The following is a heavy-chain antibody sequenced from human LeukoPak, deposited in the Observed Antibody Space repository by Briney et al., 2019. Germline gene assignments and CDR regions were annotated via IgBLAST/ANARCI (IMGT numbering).Heavy chain of an antibody. J-gene: IGHJ4*02. CDR1: GGSFSGYY. CDR2: INHSGST. Sequence: SETLSLTCAVYGGSFSGYYWSWLRQPPGKGLEWIGEINHSGSTSYNPSLKSRVTISVDTSKNQFSLKPSSVTAADTAVYYCARSPKFGEFPTYYFDYWGQGTLVTVSS. CDR3: ARSPKFGEFPTYYFDY. V-gene: IGHV4-34*01. D-gene: IGHD3-10*01.